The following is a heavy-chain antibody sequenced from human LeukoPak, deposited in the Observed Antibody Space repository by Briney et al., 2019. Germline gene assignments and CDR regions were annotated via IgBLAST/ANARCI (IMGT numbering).Heavy chain of an antibody. V-gene: IGHV3-66*01. D-gene: IGHD5-18*01. Sequence: PGGSLRLSCAASGFTVSSNYMSWVRQAPGKGLEWVSFIYSGGSTYYADSVKGRFTISRDNSKNTLYLQMNSLRAVDTAVYYCARDLSGVTGYTYGRGIDYWGQGTLVTVSS. J-gene: IGHJ4*02. CDR3: ARDLSGVTGYTYGRGIDY. CDR1: GFTVSSNY. CDR2: IYSGGST.